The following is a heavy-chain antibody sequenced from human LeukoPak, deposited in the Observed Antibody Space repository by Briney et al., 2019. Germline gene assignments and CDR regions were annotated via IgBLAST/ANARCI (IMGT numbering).Heavy chain of an antibody. V-gene: IGHV1-2*02. CDR2: INPNSGGT. Sequence: ASVKVSCKASGYTFTGYYMHWVRQAPGQGLEWMGWINPNSGGTNYAQKFQGRATMTRDTSISTAYMELSRLRSDDTAVYYCARCYYYGSGTPGGDAFGIWGQGTMVTVSS. J-gene: IGHJ3*02. D-gene: IGHD3-10*01. CDR1: GYTFTGYY. CDR3: ARCYYYGSGTPGGDAFGI.